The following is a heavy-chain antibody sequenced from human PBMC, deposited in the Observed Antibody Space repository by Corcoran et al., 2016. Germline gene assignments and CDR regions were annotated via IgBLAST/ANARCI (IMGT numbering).Heavy chain of an antibody. V-gene: IGHV1-69*01. CDR2: IIPIFGTA. Sequence: QVQLVQSGAEVKKPGSSVKVSCKASGGTFSSYAISWVRQAPGQGLEWMGGIIPIFGTANYAQKFQGRVTITADESTSTAYMELSSLRSEDTALYYCARGELGYCSGGSCDYNWFDPWGQGTLVTVSS. J-gene: IGHJ5*02. CDR1: GGTFSSYA. CDR3: ARGELGYCSGGSCDYNWFDP. D-gene: IGHD2-15*01.